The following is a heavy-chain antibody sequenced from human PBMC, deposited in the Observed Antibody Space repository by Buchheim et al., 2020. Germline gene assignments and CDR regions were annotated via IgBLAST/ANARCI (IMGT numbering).Heavy chain of an antibody. CDR1: RFTFSNYW. CDR2: INSVGRDT. D-gene: IGHD3-3*01. Sequence: EVQLVESGGGLVQPGGSLRLSCAASRFTFSNYWMHWARPPPGKGLVWVSRINSVGRDTTYAASVKGRFTISRDNAKSTLYLQMNSLRAEDTAVYYCARDLENAAFDYWGQGTL. CDR3: ARDLENAAFDY. J-gene: IGHJ4*02. V-gene: IGHV3-74*01.